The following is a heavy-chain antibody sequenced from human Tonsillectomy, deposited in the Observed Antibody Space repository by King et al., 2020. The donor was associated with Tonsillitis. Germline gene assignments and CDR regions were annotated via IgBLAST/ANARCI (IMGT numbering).Heavy chain of an antibody. CDR2: INDSGST. CDR1: GGSFSGYY. V-gene: IGHV4-34*01. CDR3: ARGQWGGYGMAV. D-gene: IGHD1-26*01. Sequence: VQLQQWGAGLLKPSETLSLICVVYGGSFSGYYWSWIRQPPGKGLEWIGEINDSGSTNYNPSLKSRVTVSVDTSKNQFSLKLSSVTAAETAVYFCARGQWGGYGMAVWGQGPTVTVSS. J-gene: IGHJ6*02.